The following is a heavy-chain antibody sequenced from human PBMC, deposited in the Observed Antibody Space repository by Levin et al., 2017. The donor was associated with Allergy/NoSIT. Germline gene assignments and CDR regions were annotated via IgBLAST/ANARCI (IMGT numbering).Heavy chain of an antibody. CDR3: ASGGGWLIRS. V-gene: IGHV3-7*01. Sequence: GESLKISCVDSRFTLSSLWMTWVRQAPGKGLEWVANIKQDGSDIRYLDSVKGRFTISRDNAKNSLYLQMNSLRVEDTAVYYCASGGGWLIRSWGQGTLVTVSS. J-gene: IGHJ5*02. D-gene: IGHD6-19*01. CDR2: IKQDGSDI. CDR1: RFTLSSLW.